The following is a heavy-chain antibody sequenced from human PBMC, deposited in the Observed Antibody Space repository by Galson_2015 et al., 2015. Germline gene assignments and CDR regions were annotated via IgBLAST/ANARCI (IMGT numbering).Heavy chain of an antibody. Sequence: SLRLSCAASGFTFSSYAMSWVRQAPGKGLEWVSAISGSGGSTYYADSVKGRFTISRDNSKNTLYLQMNSLRAEDTAVYYCAKGGYDFGLDYYYGMDVWGQGTTVTVSS. CDR3: AKGGYDFGLDYYYGMDV. D-gene: IGHD5-12*01. J-gene: IGHJ6*02. V-gene: IGHV3-23*01. CDR2: ISGSGGST. CDR1: GFTFSSYA.